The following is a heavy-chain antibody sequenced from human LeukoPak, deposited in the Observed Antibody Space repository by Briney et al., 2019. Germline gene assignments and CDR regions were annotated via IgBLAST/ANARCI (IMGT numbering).Heavy chain of an antibody. Sequence: SETLSLTCAVSGGSISSGGYSWSWIRQPPGKGLEWIGYIYHSGSTSYNPSLKSRVTISVDRSKSQFSLKLTSVTAADTALYYCARAVGYYGSGSSGEEWFDPWGQGTLVTVSS. J-gene: IGHJ5*02. CDR1: GGSISSGGYS. CDR2: IYHSGST. V-gene: IGHV4-30-2*01. CDR3: ARAVGYYGSGSSGEEWFDP. D-gene: IGHD3-10*01.